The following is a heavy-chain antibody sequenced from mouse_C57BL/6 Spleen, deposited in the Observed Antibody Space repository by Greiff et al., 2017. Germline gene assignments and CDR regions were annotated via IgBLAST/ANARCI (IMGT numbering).Heavy chain of an antibody. CDR3: ARRYDVAMDY. D-gene: IGHD2-14*01. V-gene: IGHV5-17*01. Sequence: EVQLQESGGGLVKPGGSLKLSCAASGFTFSDYGMHWVRQAPEKGLEWVAYISSGSSTIYYADTVKGRFTISRDNAKNTLFLQMTSLRSEDTAMYYCARRYDVAMDYWGQGTSVTVSS. J-gene: IGHJ4*01. CDR2: ISSGSSTI. CDR1: GFTFSDYG.